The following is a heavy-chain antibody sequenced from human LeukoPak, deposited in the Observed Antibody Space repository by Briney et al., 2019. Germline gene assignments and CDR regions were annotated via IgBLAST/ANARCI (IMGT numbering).Heavy chain of an antibody. CDR1: GGSISSGSYY. Sequence: SQTLSLTCTVSGGSISSGSYYWSWIRQPAGKGLEWIGRIYTSGSTNYNPSLKSRVTISVDTSKNQFSLKLSSVTAADTAVYYCARGGGAYNPYFDYWGQGTLVTVSS. V-gene: IGHV4-61*02. CDR2: IYTSGST. CDR3: ARGGGAYNPYFDY. J-gene: IGHJ4*02. D-gene: IGHD5-24*01.